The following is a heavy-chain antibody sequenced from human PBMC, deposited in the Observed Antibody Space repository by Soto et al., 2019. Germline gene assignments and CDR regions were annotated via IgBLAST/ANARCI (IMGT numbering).Heavy chain of an antibody. J-gene: IGHJ6*02. D-gene: IGHD2-21*01. CDR2: INTGNGNT. CDR1: GYNFTMYA. CDR3: ARGERLYYAYYGMDV. V-gene: IGHV1-3*04. Sequence: QVQLVQSGAEVKKPGASVKVSCKASGYNFTMYAMIWVRQAPGQRPEWVGWINTGNGNTKYSPKLQGRVTITRDTSASTAYMELSSLKSEDTAVYYCARGERLYYAYYGMDVWGQGSTVTVSS.